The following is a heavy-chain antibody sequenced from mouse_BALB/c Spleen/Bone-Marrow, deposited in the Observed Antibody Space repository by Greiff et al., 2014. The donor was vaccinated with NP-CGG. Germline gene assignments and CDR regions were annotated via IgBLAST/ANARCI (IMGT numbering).Heavy chain of an antibody. CDR2: INPDSSTI. D-gene: IGHD2-1*01. Sequence: EVNLVESGGGLVQPGGSLKLSCAASGFDFSRYWMSWVRQAPGKGLEWIGEINPDSSTINYTASLKDKFIISRDNAKNTLYLQMSKVRSEDTAIYYCARQGYYGKGDYWGQGTTLTVSS. CDR1: GFDFSRYW. J-gene: IGHJ2*01. CDR3: ARQGYYGKGDY. V-gene: IGHV4-1*02.